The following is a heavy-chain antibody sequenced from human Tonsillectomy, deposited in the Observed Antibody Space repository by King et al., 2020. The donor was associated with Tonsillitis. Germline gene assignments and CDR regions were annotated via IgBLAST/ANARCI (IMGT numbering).Heavy chain of an antibody. D-gene: IGHD2-15*01. CDR1: GYSFTTYW. CDR3: ARVYCSGGSCYSGSLDY. CDR2: IYPGDSDT. V-gene: IGHV5-51*03. J-gene: IGHJ4*02. Sequence: QLVQSGAEVKKPGESLKISCQGSGYSFTTYWIGWVRQMPGKGLEWRGIIYPGDSDTRYSPSFQGQVTISADKSISTAYLLWSSLKASDTAMYYCARVYCSGGSCYSGSLDYWGQGTLVTVSS.